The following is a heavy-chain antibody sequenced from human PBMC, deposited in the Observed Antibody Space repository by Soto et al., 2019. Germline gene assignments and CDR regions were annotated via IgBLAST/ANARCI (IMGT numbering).Heavy chain of an antibody. CDR3: ARDSCSGGSCYWHYFDY. CDR2: IWYDGSNK. CDR1: GFTFSSYG. V-gene: IGHV3-33*01. J-gene: IGHJ4*02. D-gene: IGHD2-15*01. Sequence: GSLRLSCAASGFTFSSYGMHWGRQAPGKGLEWVAIIWYDGSNKYYADSVKGRFTISRDNSKNTLYLQMNSLRAEDTAVYYCARDSCSGGSCYWHYFDYWCQGTLFTVSS.